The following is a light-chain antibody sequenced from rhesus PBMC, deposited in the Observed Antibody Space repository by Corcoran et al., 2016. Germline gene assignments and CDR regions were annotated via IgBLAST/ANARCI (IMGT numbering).Light chain of an antibody. Sequence: DIQMTQSPSSLSASVGDSVTITCLASQRFSSILAWYQQKPGKAPKLLIYSASSLQSGVPSRFIGSKSGTDFTLTISSLQPEDIASYYYQQYYSNPRTFGQGTKVEIK. CDR3: QQYYSNPRT. CDR2: SAS. V-gene: IGKV1-46*01. CDR1: QRFSSI. J-gene: IGKJ1*01.